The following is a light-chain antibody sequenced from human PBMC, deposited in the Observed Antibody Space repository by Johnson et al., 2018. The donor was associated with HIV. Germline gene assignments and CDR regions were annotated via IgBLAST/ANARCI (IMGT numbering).Light chain of an antibody. J-gene: IGLJ1*01. CDR1: SSNIGNNY. Sequence: QSVLTQPPSVSAAPGQKVTISCSGSSSNIGNNYVSWYQQLPGTAPKLLIHENNKRPSGIPDRFSGSTSGTSATLGITGLQTGDEADYYCGTWDSSLNTFVFGTGTRVTVL. CDR2: ENN. CDR3: GTWDSSLNTFV. V-gene: IGLV1-51*02.